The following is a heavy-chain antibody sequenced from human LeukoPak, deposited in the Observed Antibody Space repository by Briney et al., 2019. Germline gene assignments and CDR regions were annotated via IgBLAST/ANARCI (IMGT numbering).Heavy chain of an antibody. CDR2: INPSGGST. Sequence: ASVKVSCKASGYTFTGYYMHWVRQAPGQGLEWMGIINPSGGSTNYAQKFQGRVTMTRDTSTSTVYMDLSSLRSEDTAVYYCARFAVHRRLAVAGQFGLDYWGQGTLVTVSS. D-gene: IGHD6-19*01. J-gene: IGHJ4*02. CDR1: GYTFTGYY. V-gene: IGHV1-46*01. CDR3: ARFAVHRRLAVAGQFGLDY.